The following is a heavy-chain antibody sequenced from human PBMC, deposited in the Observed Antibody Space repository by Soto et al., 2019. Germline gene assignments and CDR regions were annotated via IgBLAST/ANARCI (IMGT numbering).Heavy chain of an antibody. V-gene: IGHV3-23*01. J-gene: IGHJ6*03. CDR3: AKTNDFWSGYYLSDYYYMDV. CDR1: GFTFSSYA. D-gene: IGHD3-3*01. Sequence: PGGSLRLSCAASGFTFSSYAMGWFRQAPGKGLEWFSAISGSGGSTYYADSVKGRFTISRDNSKNTLYLQMNSLRAEDTAVYYCAKTNDFWSGYYLSDYYYMDVWGKGTTVTVSS. CDR2: ISGSGGST.